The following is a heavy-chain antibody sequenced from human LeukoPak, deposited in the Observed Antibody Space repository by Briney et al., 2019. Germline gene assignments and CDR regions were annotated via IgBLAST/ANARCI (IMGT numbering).Heavy chain of an antibody. D-gene: IGHD5-18*01. Sequence: ASVKVSCKVSGYTLTELSMHRVRQAPGKGLEWMGGFDPEDGETIYAQKFQGRVTMTEDTSTDTAYMELSSLRSEDTAVYYCATGIQLWLPDWYGMDVWGQGTTVTVSS. CDR2: FDPEDGET. CDR1: GYTLTELS. CDR3: ATGIQLWLPDWYGMDV. V-gene: IGHV1-24*01. J-gene: IGHJ6*02.